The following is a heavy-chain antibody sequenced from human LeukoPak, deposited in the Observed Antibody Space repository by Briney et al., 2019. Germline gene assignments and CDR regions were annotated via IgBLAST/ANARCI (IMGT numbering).Heavy chain of an antibody. D-gene: IGHD6-6*01. CDR1: GFTFNNYD. CDR3: ARGGVYSTSAVDY. V-gene: IGHV3-30*02. CDR2: IRYDGSNR. Sequence: GGSLRLSCAASGFTFNNYDMHWVRQAPGKGLEWVAFIRYDGSNRYYADSVKGRFTISRDNSKNTLNVQMNSLRAEDTAVYYCARGGVYSTSAVDYWGQGTLVTVSS. J-gene: IGHJ4*02.